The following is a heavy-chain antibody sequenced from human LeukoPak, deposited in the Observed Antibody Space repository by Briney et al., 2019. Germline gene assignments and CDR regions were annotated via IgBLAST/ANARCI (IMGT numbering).Heavy chain of an antibody. Sequence: ASVKVSCTASGYTFTSYGISWVRQAPGQGLEWMGWISAYNGNTNYAQKLQGRVTMTTDTSTSTAYMELRSLRSDDTAVYYCARDAWIQLWYYYYGMDVWGQGTTVTVSS. CDR3: ARDAWIQLWYYYYGMDV. CDR2: ISAYNGNT. V-gene: IGHV1-18*01. CDR1: GYTFTSYG. D-gene: IGHD5-18*01. J-gene: IGHJ6*02.